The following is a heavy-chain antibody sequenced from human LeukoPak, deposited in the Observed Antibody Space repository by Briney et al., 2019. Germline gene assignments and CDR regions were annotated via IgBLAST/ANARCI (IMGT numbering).Heavy chain of an antibody. D-gene: IGHD3-16*02. V-gene: IGHV4-39*07. CDR3: ARGSYRYGFDY. Sequence: SETLSLTCTVSGGSISSSSYYWGWVRQPPGKGLEWIGNIFYSGSTYYSPSLKSRVTISLDTSRNQFSLKLNSVTAADTAVYYCARGSYRYGFDYWGQGTLVTVSS. CDR1: GGSISSSSYY. J-gene: IGHJ4*02. CDR2: IFYSGST.